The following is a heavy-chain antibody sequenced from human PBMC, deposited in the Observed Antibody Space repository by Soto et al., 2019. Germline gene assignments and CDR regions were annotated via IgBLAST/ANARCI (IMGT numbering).Heavy chain of an antibody. CDR1: GYTFTSYY. J-gene: IGHJ5*02. CDR3: ARAASITIFGVVIIPSAPFDP. V-gene: IGHV1-46*03. Sequence: GASVKVSCKASGYTFTSYYMHWVRQAPGQGLEWMGIINPSGGSTSYAQKFQGRVTMTRDTSRSTVYMELSSLRSEDTAVYYCARAASITIFGVVIIPSAPFDPWGQGTLVTVSS. CDR2: INPSGGST. D-gene: IGHD3-3*01.